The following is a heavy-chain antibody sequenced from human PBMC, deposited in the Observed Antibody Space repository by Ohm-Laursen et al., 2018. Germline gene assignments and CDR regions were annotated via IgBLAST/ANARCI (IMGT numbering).Heavy chain of an antibody. J-gene: IGHJ5*01. V-gene: IGHV3-23*01. CDR2: ISASGDST. CDR1: GFTFSGYA. CDR3: AKGTAYQLLSHNWVDS. Sequence: SLRLSCAASGFTFSGYAMSWVRQAPGKGLDWVSGISASGDSTNYADSVKGRFTISRDNSKNTLYLQMNSLRAEDTAVFYCAKGTAYQLLSHNWVDSWGQGTLVTVSS. D-gene: IGHD2-2*01.